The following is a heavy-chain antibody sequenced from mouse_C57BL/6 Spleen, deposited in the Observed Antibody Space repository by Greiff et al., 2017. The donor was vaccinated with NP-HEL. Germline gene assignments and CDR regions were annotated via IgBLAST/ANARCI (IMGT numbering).Heavy chain of an antibody. CDR2: IDPSDSYT. V-gene: IGHV1-50*01. Sequence: VQLQQSGAELVKPGASVKLSCKASGYTFTSYWMQWVKQRPGQGLEWIGEIDPSDSYTNYNQKFKGKATLTVDTSSSTAYMQLSSLTSEDSAVYYCARSDYYSNYEGFAYWGQGTLVTVSA. J-gene: IGHJ3*01. D-gene: IGHD2-5*01. CDR3: ARSDYYSNYEGFAY. CDR1: GYTFTSYW.